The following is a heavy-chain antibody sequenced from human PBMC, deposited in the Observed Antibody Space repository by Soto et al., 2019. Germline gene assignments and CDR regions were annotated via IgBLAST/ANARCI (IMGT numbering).Heavy chain of an antibody. CDR2: MFYSGNT. J-gene: IGHJ4*02. Sequence: SETLSLTCTVSGDSISSSTYYWGWIRQPPGKGLEWIGSMFYSGNTYYNPSLKSRVTLSIDTSKNQFSLKLSSVTAADTAVYYCARLEWFGETRQILFDYWGQGTLVTVSS. D-gene: IGHD3-10*01. V-gene: IGHV4-39*01. CDR3: ARLEWFGETRQILFDY. CDR1: GDSISSSTYY.